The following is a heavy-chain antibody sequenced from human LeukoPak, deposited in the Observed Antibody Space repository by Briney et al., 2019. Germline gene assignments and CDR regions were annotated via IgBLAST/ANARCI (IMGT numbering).Heavy chain of an antibody. D-gene: IGHD1/OR15-1a*01. J-gene: IGHJ4*02. Sequence: GASVKVSCKVSGYTLTELSMHWVRQAPGKGLEWMGGFDPEDGETIYAQKFQGRVTMTRDMSTSTVYMKLSSLRSEDTAVYYCARGGYNWNIVCYWGQGTPGNVSS. V-gene: IGHV1-24*01. CDR2: FDPEDGET. CDR1: GYTLTELS. CDR3: ARGGYNWNIVCY.